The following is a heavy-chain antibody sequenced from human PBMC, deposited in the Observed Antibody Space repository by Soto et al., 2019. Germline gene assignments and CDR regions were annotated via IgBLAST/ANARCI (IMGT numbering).Heavy chain of an antibody. J-gene: IGHJ6*02. V-gene: IGHV3-30-3*01. CDR1: GFTFSSYA. CDR3: ARDSTPIAAAGIWAPLTPYYYYGMDV. Sequence: QVQLVESGGGVVQPGRSLRLSCAASGFTFSSYAMHWVRQAPGKGLEWVAVISYDGSNKYYADSVKGRFTISRDNSKNTLYLQMNRLRAEDTAVYYCARDSTPIAAAGIWAPLTPYYYYGMDVWGQGTTVTVSS. D-gene: IGHD6-13*01. CDR2: ISYDGSNK.